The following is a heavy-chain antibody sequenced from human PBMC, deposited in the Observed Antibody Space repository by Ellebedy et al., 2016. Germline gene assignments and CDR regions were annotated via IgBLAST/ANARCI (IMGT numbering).Heavy chain of an antibody. CDR2: ISGRNSRT. CDR3: AKDRVGGNQSPDAFDI. Sequence: GGSLRLSXVDSGFTFRNYWFHWVRQAPGKGLEWVSGISGRNSRTYYADSVKGRLTISRDNSKNTLFLQMNSLRAEDSALYYCAKDRVGGNQSPDAFDIWGQGTMVTVSS. D-gene: IGHD1-14*01. J-gene: IGHJ3*02. CDR1: GFTFRNYW. V-gene: IGHV3-23*01.